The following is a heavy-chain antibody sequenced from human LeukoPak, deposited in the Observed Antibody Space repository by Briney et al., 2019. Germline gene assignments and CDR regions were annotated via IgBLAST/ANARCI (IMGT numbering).Heavy chain of an antibody. CDR3: ARHPRMGYFDY. Sequence: GSLRLSCAASGFTFSSYAMSWVRQPPGKGLEWIGSIYYSGSTYYNPSLKSRVTISVDTSKNQFSLKLSSVTAADTAVYYCARHPRMGYFDYWGQGTLVTVSS. CDR2: IYYSGST. V-gene: IGHV4-39*01. CDR1: GFTFSSYA. J-gene: IGHJ4*02. D-gene: IGHD1-14*01.